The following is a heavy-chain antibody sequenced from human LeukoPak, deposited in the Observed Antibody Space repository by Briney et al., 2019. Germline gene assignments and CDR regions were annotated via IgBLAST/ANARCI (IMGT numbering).Heavy chain of an antibody. J-gene: IGHJ4*02. V-gene: IGHV4-61*08. D-gene: IGHD1-26*01. Sequence: SETLSLTCTVSGGSISSGDYYWSWIRQPPGKGLEWIGYIYYSGSTNYNPSLKSRVTISVDTSKNQFSLKLSSVTAADTAVYYCAREGAEGAPDYWGQGTLVTVSS. CDR3: AREGAEGAPDY. CDR2: IYYSGST. CDR1: GGSISSGDYY.